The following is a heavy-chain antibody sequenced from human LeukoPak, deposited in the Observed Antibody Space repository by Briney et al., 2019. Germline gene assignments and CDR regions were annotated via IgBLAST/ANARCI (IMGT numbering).Heavy chain of an antibody. CDR3: ARLEIAAAGIYYYYYMDV. Sequence: SGKVSCKASGGTFSSYAISWVRQAPGQGLEWMGGIIPIFGTANYAQKFQGRVTITADKSTSTAYMELSSLRSEDTAVYYCARLEIAAAGIYYYYYMDVWGKGTTVTVSS. CDR1: GGTFSSYA. J-gene: IGHJ6*03. V-gene: IGHV1-69*06. D-gene: IGHD6-13*01. CDR2: IIPIFGTA.